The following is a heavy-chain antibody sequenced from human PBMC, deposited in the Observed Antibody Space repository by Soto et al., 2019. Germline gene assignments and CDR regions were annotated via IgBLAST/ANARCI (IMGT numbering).Heavy chain of an antibody. CDR3: ARDGWEAAPHYYYGMDV. CDR2: ISYDGSNK. J-gene: IGHJ6*02. V-gene: IGHV3-30-3*01. D-gene: IGHD1-26*01. Sequence: QVQLVESGGGVVQPGRSLRLSCAASGFTFSSYAMHWVRQAPGKGLEWVAVISYDGSNKYYADSVKGRFTISRDNSKNTLYLHMNSLSAEDTAVYYCARDGWEAAPHYYYGMDVWGQGTTVTVSS. CDR1: GFTFSSYA.